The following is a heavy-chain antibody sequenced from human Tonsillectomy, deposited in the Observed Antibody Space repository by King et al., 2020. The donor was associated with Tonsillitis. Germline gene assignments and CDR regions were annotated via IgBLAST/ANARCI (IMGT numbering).Heavy chain of an antibody. CDR3: ARGGGRNRSEFLFDY. CDR2: IIPILGIA. V-gene: IGHV1-69*04. J-gene: IGHJ4*02. Sequence: QLVQSGAEVKKPGSPMKVSCKASGGTFSSYAISWVRQAPGQGLEWMGCIIPILGIAKYAQKSQGRVTITADKSTSTVYMDLHNLRSEDTAVYYCARGGGRNRSEFLFDYWGQGSLVTVSS. CDR1: GGTFSSYA. D-gene: IGHD3-16*01.